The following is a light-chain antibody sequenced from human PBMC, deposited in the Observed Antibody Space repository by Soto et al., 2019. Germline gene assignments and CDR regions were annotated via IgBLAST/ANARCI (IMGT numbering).Light chain of an antibody. CDR1: SGSVSTNNY. CDR2: NTN. Sequence: QTVVTQEPSFSVSPGGTITLTCGLSSGSVSTNNYPSWYQQTPGQAPRTLIYNTNTRSSGVPDRFSGSILGNQAALTITGAQADDECDYYCLLYVGSGIHWVFGGGTMLTVL. J-gene: IGLJ3*02. V-gene: IGLV8-61*01. CDR3: LLYVGSGIHWV.